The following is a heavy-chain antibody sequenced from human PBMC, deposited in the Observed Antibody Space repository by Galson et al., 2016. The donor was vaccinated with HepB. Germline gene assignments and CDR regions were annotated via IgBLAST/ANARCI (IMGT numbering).Heavy chain of an antibody. D-gene: IGHD3-22*01. CDR3: ASDPEYYYDDSGYYYYYYAMDV. J-gene: IGHJ6*02. CDR2: ISAFNGHT. V-gene: IGHV1-18*01. CDR1: GYTFTTYG. Sequence: SVKVSCKASGYTFTTYGISWVRQAPGQGLEWMGWISAFNGHTNYSQRLQDRVTMTTETLTSTAYMELRSLRSDDTAVYYCASDPEYYYDDSGYYYYYYAMDVWGQGTTVSVSS.